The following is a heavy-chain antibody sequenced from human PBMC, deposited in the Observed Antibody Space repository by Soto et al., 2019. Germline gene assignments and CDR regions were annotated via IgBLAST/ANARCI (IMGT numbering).Heavy chain of an antibody. CDR2: IYYSGST. CDR3: ATAAVYYYYGMDV. CDR1: GGSTSSSSYY. Sequence: PSETLSLTCTVSGGSTSSSSYYWGWIRQPPGKGLEWIGSIYYSGSTYYNPSLKSRVTISVDTSKNQFSLKLSSVTAADTAVYYCATAAVYYYYGMDVWGQGTTVTV. J-gene: IGHJ6*02. D-gene: IGHD2-2*01. V-gene: IGHV4-39*01.